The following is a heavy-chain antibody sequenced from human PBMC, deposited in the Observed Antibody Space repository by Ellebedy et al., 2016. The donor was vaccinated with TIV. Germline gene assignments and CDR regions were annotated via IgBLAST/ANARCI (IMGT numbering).Heavy chain of an antibody. CDR3: AGGDCSGGSCYSRVYFQH. CDR1: GFTVSSNY. D-gene: IGHD2-15*01. V-gene: IGHV3-53*01. CDR2: IYSGGST. J-gene: IGHJ1*01. Sequence: GGSLRLXXAASGFTVSSNYMSWVRQAPGKGLEWVSVIYSGGSTYYADSVKGRFTISRDNSKNTLYLQMNSLRAEDTAVYYCAGGDCSGGSCYSRVYFQHWGQGTLVTVSS.